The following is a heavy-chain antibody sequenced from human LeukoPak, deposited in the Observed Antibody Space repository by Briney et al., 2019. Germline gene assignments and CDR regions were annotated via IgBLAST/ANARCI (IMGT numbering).Heavy chain of an antibody. D-gene: IGHD3-16*01. CDR2: IGTAGDT. CDR1: GFTFTRYD. J-gene: IGHJ3*02. CDR3: ARWGTTGFWAFDI. V-gene: IGHV3-13*04. Sequence: GSLSLSCAASGFTFTRYDMHWVRQATGKGLEWVPAIGTAGDTYYPGSVKGRFTISRENAKNSLYLQMNSLRAGDTAVYYCARWGTTGFWAFDIWGQGTMVTVSS.